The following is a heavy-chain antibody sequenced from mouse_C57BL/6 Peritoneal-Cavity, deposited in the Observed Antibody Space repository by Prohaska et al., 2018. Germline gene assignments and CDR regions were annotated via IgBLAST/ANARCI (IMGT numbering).Heavy chain of an antibody. D-gene: IGHD1-1*01. J-gene: IGHJ1*03. CDR3: ARGSSYWYFDV. Sequence: EVQLVESGGGLVKPGGSLKLSCAASGFTFSDYGMHWVRQSPGKGLEWVAYISRGSSTIYYADTVKGRFTISRDNAKNTLFLQMTSLRSEDTAMYYCARGSSYWYFDVWGTGTTVTVSS. CDR1: GFTFSDYG. V-gene: IGHV5-17*01. CDR2: ISRGSSTI.